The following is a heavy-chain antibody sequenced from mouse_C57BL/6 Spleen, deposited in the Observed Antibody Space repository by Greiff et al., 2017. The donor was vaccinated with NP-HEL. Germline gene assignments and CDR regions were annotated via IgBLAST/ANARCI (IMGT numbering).Heavy chain of an antibody. J-gene: IGHJ2*01. V-gene: IGHV1-55*01. CDR1: GYTFTSYW. CDR2: IYPGSGST. Sequence: QVQLQQSGAELVKPGASVKMSCKASGYTFTSYWITWVKQRPGQGLEWIGDIYPGSGSTNYNEKFKSKATLTVDTSSSTAYMQLSSLTSEDSAVYYCAHYYGSSPPYFDYWGQGTTLTVSS. D-gene: IGHD1-1*01. CDR3: AHYYGSSPPYFDY.